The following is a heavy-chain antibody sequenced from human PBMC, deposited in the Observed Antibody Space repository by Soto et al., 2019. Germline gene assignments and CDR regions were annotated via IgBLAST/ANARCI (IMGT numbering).Heavy chain of an antibody. D-gene: IGHD3-10*01. CDR3: ARLVNTYYYGSGSFRNWFDP. Sequence: QVQLVESGGGVVQPGRSLRLSCAASGFTFSSYAMHWVRQAPGKGLGWVAVISYDGSNKYYADSVKGRFTISRDNSKNTLYLQMTSLRAEDTAVYYCARLVNTYYYGSGSFRNWFDPWGQGTLVTVSS. J-gene: IGHJ5*02. CDR2: ISYDGSNK. CDR1: GFTFSSYA. V-gene: IGHV3-30-3*01.